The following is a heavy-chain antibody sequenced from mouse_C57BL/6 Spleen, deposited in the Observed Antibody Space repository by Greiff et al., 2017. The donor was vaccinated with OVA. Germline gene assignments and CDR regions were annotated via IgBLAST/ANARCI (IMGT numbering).Heavy chain of an antibody. V-gene: IGHV1-72*01. CDR2: IDPNSGGT. CDR3: AREGLGREFAY. D-gene: IGHD4-1*01. CDR1: GYTFTSYW. J-gene: IGHJ3*01. Sequence: QVQLQQPGAELVKPGASVKLSCKASGYTFTSYWMHWVKQRPGRGLEWIGRIDPNSGGTKYNEKFKSKATLTVDKPASTAYMQLSSLTSEDSAVYYCAREGLGREFAYWGQGTLVTVSA.